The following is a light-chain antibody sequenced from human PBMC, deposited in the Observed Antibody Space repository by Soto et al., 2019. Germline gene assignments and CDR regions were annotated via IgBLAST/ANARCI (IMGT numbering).Light chain of an antibody. Sequence: EIVLTQSPGTLSLSPGERATLSCRASQSVSSSYLAWYQQKPGQAPRLLIYDASSRATGIPDRFSGGGSGTDFTLTISRLEPEDFAVYYCQQYGSSLWTFGQGTKVDIK. J-gene: IGKJ1*01. CDR1: QSVSSSY. CDR3: QQYGSSLWT. CDR2: DAS. V-gene: IGKV3-20*01.